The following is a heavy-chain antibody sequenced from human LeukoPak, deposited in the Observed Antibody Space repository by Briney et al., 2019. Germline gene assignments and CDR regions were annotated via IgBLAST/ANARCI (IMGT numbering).Heavy chain of an antibody. CDR3: AKGPLTEVAGTTWDF. CDR2: ISGSGGVT. CDR1: GFTFSSYW. Sequence: GGSLRLSCAASGFTFSSYWMHWVRQAPGEGPEWVSDISGSGGVTHYADSVKGRFSISRDNSKNTLYLQMSSLRAEDTAVYYCAKGPLTEVAGTTWDFWGQGTLVTVSS. V-gene: IGHV3-23*01. J-gene: IGHJ4*02. D-gene: IGHD6-19*01.